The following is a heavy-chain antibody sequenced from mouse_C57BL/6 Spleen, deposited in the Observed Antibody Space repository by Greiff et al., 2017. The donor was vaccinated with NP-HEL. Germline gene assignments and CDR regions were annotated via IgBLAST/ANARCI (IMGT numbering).Heavy chain of an antibody. CDR2: IYPGSGST. D-gene: IGHD2-2*01. J-gene: IGHJ4*01. V-gene: IGHV1-55*01. CDR1: GYTFTSYW. CDR3: ARWGLPEAMDY. Sequence: QVQLQQPGAELVKPGASVKMSCKASGYTFTSYWITWVKQRPGQGLEWIGDIYPGSGSTTYNEKFKSKATLTVDTSSSTAYMQLSSLTSEDSAVYYCARWGLPEAMDYWGQGTSVTVSS.